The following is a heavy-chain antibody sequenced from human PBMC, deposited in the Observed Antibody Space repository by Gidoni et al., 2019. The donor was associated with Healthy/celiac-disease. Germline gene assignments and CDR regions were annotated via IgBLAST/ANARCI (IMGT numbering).Heavy chain of an antibody. D-gene: IGHD5-18*01. Sequence: QVQLVQSGAEVKKPGASVKVSCKASGYTFTGYYMHWVRQAPGQGLEWMGWSNTTNGGTNYAQKFQGWVTTIRDTSTSTADMELSRLRSDDTAVYYCAREQRSSYYDYGMDVWGQGTTVTVSS. CDR2: SNTTNGGT. V-gene: IGHV1-2*04. CDR3: AREQRSSYYDYGMDV. J-gene: IGHJ6*02. CDR1: GYTFTGYY.